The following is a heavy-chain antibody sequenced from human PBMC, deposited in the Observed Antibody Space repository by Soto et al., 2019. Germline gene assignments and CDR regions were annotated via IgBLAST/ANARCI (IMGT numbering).Heavy chain of an antibody. V-gene: IGHV3-7*03. CDR2: IIEDGSEK. CDR1: GFTFSHHW. CDR3: ARDGFPFAFDI. D-gene: IGHD2-2*03. J-gene: IGHJ3*02. Sequence: EMQVVQSGGGLVQPGGSLRLSCAASGFTFSHHWMSWVRQAPGKGVEWVAKIIEDGSEKNYAVSVKGGFPLSRDKAKNSLYLQMNRLRAEDTAMYYCARDGFPFAFDIWSQGTMVNVFS.